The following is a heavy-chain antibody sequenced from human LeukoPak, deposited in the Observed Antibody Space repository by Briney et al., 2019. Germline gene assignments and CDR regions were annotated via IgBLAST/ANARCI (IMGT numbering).Heavy chain of an antibody. CDR1: GGSITTSGHY. Sequence: SETLSLTCTVSGGSITTSGHYWGWIRQPPGKGLEWIGSIDYRERTTYNPSLKSRVTISVDTSKNQFSLKLSSVTAADTAVYYCASPFPGDYWGQGTLVTVSS. D-gene: IGHD3-3*02. CDR3: ASPFPGDY. CDR2: IDYRERT. J-gene: IGHJ4*02. V-gene: IGHV4-39*07.